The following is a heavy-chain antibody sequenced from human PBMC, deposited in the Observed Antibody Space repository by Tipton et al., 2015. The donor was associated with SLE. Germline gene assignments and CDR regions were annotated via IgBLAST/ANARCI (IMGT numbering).Heavy chain of an antibody. CDR1: GGSISNYY. Sequence: TLSLTCTVSGGSISNYYWSWIRQPPGERLEWIANIYYSGSTNYNPSLKSRVTISVDTSKNQFSLKLSSVTAADTAMYYCARHFHDGTHSVYFDYWGQGTLVTVSS. D-gene: IGHD1-26*01. J-gene: IGHJ4*02. CDR2: IYYSGST. CDR3: ARHFHDGTHSVYFDY. V-gene: IGHV4-59*08.